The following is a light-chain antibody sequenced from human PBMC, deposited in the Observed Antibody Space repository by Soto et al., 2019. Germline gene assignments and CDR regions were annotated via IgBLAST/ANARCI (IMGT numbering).Light chain of an antibody. CDR1: SNDIGAYNY. CDR3: CSYAGSYTLVV. Sequence: QSALTQPRSVSGSPGQSVTISCTGTSNDIGAYNYVSWYQQHPGKAPKLMIYDVTKRPSGVPDRFSGSKSGNTASLTISGLQAEDEADYYCCSYAGSYTLVVFGGGPSSPS. J-gene: IGLJ3*02. CDR2: DVT. V-gene: IGLV2-11*01.